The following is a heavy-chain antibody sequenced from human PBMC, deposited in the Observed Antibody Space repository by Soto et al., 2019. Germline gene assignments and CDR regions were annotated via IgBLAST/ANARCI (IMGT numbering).Heavy chain of an antibody. Sequence: GESLRLSCAASGFTFSNYWLSWVRQPPGKGLEWVANIKKDGSEKYYVGSVVGRFTISRDNDENSLYLQMNSLRAEDTAVYYCARLYLAATITSLDYWGQGTLVTVSS. D-gene: IGHD5-12*01. V-gene: IGHV3-7*01. CDR2: IKKDGSEK. CDR3: ARLYLAATITSLDY. CDR1: GFTFSNYW. J-gene: IGHJ4*02.